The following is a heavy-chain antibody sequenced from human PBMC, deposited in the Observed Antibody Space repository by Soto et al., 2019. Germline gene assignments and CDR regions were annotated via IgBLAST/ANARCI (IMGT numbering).Heavy chain of an antibody. J-gene: IGHJ4*02. V-gene: IGHV4-31*03. CDR2: ISSSGST. CDR3: ARGGGYDSFDY. CDR1: GDSIGGVGY. D-gene: IGHD5-12*01. Sequence: PSETLSLTCTVSGDSIGGVGYWSWFRQFPGRGLEWIGCISSSGSTYYNPALNSRISLSLDTSQNQFSLKLSSVTAADMAGYYCARGGGYDSFDYWGQGVLVTVSS.